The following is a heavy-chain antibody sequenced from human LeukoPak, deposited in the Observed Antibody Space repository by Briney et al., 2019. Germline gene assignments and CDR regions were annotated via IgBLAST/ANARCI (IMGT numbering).Heavy chain of an antibody. J-gene: IGHJ4*02. CDR1: GGSISSSSYY. CDR2: IYYSGST. Sequence: SETLSLTCTVSGGSISSSSYYWGWIRQPPGKGLEWIGSIYYSGSTYYNPSLKSRVTISVDTSKNQFSLKLSSVTAADTAVYYCARLGLRFLEWLSRGVYWGQGTLVTVSS. D-gene: IGHD3-3*01. V-gene: IGHV4-39*01. CDR3: ARLGLRFLEWLSRGVY.